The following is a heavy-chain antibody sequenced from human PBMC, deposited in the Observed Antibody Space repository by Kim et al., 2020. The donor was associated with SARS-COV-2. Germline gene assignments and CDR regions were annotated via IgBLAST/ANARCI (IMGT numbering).Heavy chain of an antibody. CDR3: ARGSGWAFDY. D-gene: IGHD6-19*01. CDR2: T. J-gene: IGHJ4*02. Sequence: TKVAQKFRGRVTITRDTSASKAYMELTSLRSEDTAIYYCARGSGWAFDYWGQGTLITVAS. V-gene: IGHV1-3*01.